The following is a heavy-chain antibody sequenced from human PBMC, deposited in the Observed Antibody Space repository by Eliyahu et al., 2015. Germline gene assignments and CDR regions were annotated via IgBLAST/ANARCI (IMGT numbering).Heavy chain of an antibody. CDR3: ARDVVGDQLLFDYYYYMDV. V-gene: IGHV3-7*01. J-gene: IGHJ6*03. CDR1: GFTFSSYW. CDR2: IKQDGSEK. Sequence: EVQLVESGGGLVQPGGSLRLSCAASGFTFSSYWMSWVRQAPGKGLEWVAKIKQDGSEKYYVDSVKGRFTISRDNAKNSLYLQMNSLRAEDTAVYYCARDVVGDQLLFDYYYYMDVWGKGTTVTVSS. D-gene: IGHD2-2*01.